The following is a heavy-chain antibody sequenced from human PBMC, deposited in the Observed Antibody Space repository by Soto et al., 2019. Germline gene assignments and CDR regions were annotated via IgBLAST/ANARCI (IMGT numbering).Heavy chain of an antibody. CDR3: AREPRRGGYDY. V-gene: IGHV4-59*01. Sequence: SETLSLTCTVSGGSISSYYWSWIRQPPGKGLEWIGYIYYSGSTNYNPPLKSRVTISVDTSKNQFSLKLGSVTAADTAVYYCAREPRRGGYDYWGQGTLVTVSS. D-gene: IGHD5-12*01. J-gene: IGHJ4*02. CDR1: GGSISSYY. CDR2: IYYSGST.